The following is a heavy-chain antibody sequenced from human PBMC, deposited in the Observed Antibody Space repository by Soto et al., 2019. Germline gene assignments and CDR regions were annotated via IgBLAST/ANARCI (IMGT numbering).Heavy chain of an antibody. D-gene: IGHD4-17*01. CDR3: ARSADYGGNSNYYNYGMDV. CDR2: ISYDGSNK. Sequence: EGSLRLSCAASGFTFSSYAMRWVRQAPGKGLEWVAVISYDGSNKYYADSVKGRFTMSRDNSKITLYLQVNSLRAEDTAVYYCARSADYGGNSNYYNYGMDVWGQGTTVTVFS. V-gene: IGHV3-30-3*01. CDR1: GFTFSSYA. J-gene: IGHJ6*02.